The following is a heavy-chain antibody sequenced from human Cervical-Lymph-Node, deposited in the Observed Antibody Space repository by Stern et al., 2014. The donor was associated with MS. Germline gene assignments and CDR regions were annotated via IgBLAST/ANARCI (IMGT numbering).Heavy chain of an antibody. CDR3: AGRGMDV. CDR1: GYTFTAYY. V-gene: IGHV1-2*06. J-gene: IGHJ6*02. CDR2: INAASGVT. Sequence: QVQLVQSGAEVKKPGASVKISCRTSGYTFTAYYIHWVRQAPGQGLEWMGRINAASGVTAYAQNFQDRVTMTRDTSINTVYMEMTRLTSDDTAVYFCAGRGMDVWGQGTTVTVSS.